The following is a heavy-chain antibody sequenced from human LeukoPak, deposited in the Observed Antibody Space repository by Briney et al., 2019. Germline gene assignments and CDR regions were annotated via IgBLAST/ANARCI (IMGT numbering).Heavy chain of an antibody. CDR1: GGSTSSSSFY. D-gene: IGHD3-22*01. CDR3: ARLRAYYYDSSGYYNFDF. Sequence: SETLSLTCTVSGGSTSSSSFYWGWIRQPPGKGLECMGRISYSGRTYYNPSLQSRVTISVDTSKNQFSLRLSSVTAADTAVYYCARLRAYYYDSSGYYNFDFWGQGTLVTVSS. J-gene: IGHJ4*02. V-gene: IGHV4-39*01. CDR2: ISYSGRT.